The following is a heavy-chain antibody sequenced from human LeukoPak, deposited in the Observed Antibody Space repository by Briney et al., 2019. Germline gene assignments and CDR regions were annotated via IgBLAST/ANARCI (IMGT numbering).Heavy chain of an antibody. CDR1: GGSFSNYH. D-gene: IGHD1-14*01. Sequence: SETLSLTCAVFGGSFSNYHWTWIRQPPGKGLEWIGEINHDGRTNYNTSLKSRLTMSVDTSNNQFSLKLSSVTAADTAVYYGARGPDGLDFWGQGTLVTVSS. V-gene: IGHV4-34*01. J-gene: IGHJ4*02. CDR3: ARGPDGLDF. CDR2: INHDGRT.